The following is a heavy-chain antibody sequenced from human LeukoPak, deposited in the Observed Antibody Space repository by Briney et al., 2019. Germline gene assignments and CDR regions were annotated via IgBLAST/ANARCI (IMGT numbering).Heavy chain of an antibody. CDR2: ISYDGSNK. CDR1: GFTFGSFE. CDR3: AKDIYYDSSGYLDY. J-gene: IGHJ4*02. D-gene: IGHD3-22*01. Sequence: GGSLRLSCAASGFTFGSFEMHWVRQAPGKGLEWVAVISYDGSNKYYADSVKGRFTISRDNAKNSLYLQMNSLRAEDTALYYCAKDIYYDSSGYLDYWGQGTLVTVSS. V-gene: IGHV3-30-3*01.